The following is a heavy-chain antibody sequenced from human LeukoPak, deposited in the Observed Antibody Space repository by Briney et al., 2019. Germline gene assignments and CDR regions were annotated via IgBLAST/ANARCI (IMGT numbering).Heavy chain of an antibody. CDR1: GFTFSSYW. CDR2: IKQDGSEK. V-gene: IGHV3-7*01. D-gene: IGHD2-21*01. CDR3: ARHIVFVRWGFDY. J-gene: IGHJ4*02. Sequence: RGSLRLSCAASGFTFSSYWMSWVRQAPGKGLEWVANIKQDGSEKYYVDSVKGRFTISRDNAKNSLYLQMNSLRAEDTAVYYCARHIVFVRWGFDYWGQGTLVTVSS.